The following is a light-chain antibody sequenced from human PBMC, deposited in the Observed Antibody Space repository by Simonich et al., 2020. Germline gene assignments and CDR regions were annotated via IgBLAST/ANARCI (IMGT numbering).Light chain of an antibody. CDR1: SSDVGGYNY. J-gene: IGLJ3*02. CDR3: SSYTSSSTLV. V-gene: IGLV2-14*01. CDR2: DVS. Sequence: QSALTQPASVSWSPGQSITISCTGTSSDVGGYNYVSWYQQHPGKAPKLMIYDVSNRPAWVSNRCSGSKSGNTASLTISGLQAEDEADYYCSSYTSSSTLVFGGGTKLTVL.